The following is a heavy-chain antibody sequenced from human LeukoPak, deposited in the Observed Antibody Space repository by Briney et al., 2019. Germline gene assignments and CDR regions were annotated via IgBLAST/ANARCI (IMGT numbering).Heavy chain of an antibody. J-gene: IGHJ5*02. D-gene: IGHD1-26*01. CDR1: GASVSSASY. Sequence: PSETLSLTCTVSGASVSSASYWSWIRQPPGKGVEWIAHIYNGVNTNYNPSLKSRVTISVDTSKNQFSLRLNSVTAADKAVYYCARSRAFNSGAFDPWGQGSLVTVSS. V-gene: IGHV4-61*01. CDR2: IYNGVNT. CDR3: ARSRAFNSGAFDP.